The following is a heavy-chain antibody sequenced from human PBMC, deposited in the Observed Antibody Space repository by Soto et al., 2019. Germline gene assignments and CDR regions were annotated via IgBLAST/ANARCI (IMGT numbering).Heavy chain of an antibody. J-gene: IGHJ6*03. CDR1: GFTVSSNY. CDR2: IYSGGST. Sequence: EVQLVESGGGLVQPGGSLRLSCAASGFTVSSNYMSWVRQAPGKGLEWVSVIYSGGSTYYADSVKGRFTISRDNSKNTLYLQMNSLRAEDTAVYYCARVSGPARYYYMDVWGKGTTVTVSS. V-gene: IGHV3-66*01. D-gene: IGHD6-25*01. CDR3: ARVSGPARYYYMDV.